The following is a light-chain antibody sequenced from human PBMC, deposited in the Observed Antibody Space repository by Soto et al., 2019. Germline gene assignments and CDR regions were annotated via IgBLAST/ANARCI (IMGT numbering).Light chain of an antibody. V-gene: IGLV2-14*03. CDR1: SSDVGGYNY. Sequence: VLTQPASVSRSPGQSITISCTGTSSDVGGYNYVSWYQHHPGKAPKLMIYDVSNRPSGVSNRFSGSKSGNTASLTISGLQPEDEADYYCSSYTTSNTRQIVFGTGTKVTVL. CDR3: SSYTTSNTRQIV. J-gene: IGLJ1*01. CDR2: DVS.